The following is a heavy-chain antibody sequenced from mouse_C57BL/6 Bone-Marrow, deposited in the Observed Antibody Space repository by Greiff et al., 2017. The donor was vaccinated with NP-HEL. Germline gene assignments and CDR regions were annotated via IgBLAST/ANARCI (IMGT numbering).Heavy chain of an antibody. D-gene: IGHD2-1*01. Sequence: EVQRVESGGGLVKPGGSLKLSCAASGFTFSDYGMHWVRQAPEKGLEWVAYISSGSSTIYYADTVKGRFTISRDNAKNTLFLQMTSLKSEDTAMYYCARYGNYVYAMDYWGQGTSATVSA. V-gene: IGHV5-17*01. CDR2: ISSGSSTI. CDR3: ARYGNYVYAMDY. CDR1: GFTFSDYG. J-gene: IGHJ4*01.